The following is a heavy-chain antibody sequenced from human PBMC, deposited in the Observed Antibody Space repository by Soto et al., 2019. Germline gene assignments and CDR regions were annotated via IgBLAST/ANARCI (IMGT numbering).Heavy chain of an antibody. Sequence: SVKVSCKASGGTFNSYDINWVRQAPGQGLEWMGGIIPIVETPKYAQKFQGRVTITADESTNTVYMELSSLRSEDTAMYYCARLSRPNYYDTSGFFKDNWFDPWGQGXLVTVSS. V-gene: IGHV1-69*13. CDR2: IIPIVETP. J-gene: IGHJ5*02. D-gene: IGHD3-22*01. CDR3: ARLSRPNYYDTSGFFKDNWFDP. CDR1: GGTFNSYD.